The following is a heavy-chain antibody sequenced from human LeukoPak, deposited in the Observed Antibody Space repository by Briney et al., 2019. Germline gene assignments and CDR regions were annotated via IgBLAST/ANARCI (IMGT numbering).Heavy chain of an antibody. D-gene: IGHD4-23*01. CDR2: IYGDDET. CDR1: GFTITTNY. V-gene: IGHV3-53*01. J-gene: IGHJ3*02. CDR3: ARADGGNSGHAFDI. Sequence: GGSLRLSCAASGFTITTNYMNWVRQAPGKGLEWVSVIYGDDETNYADSVKGRFTISRDNAKNSLYLQMNSLRAEDTAVYYCARADGGNSGHAFDIWGQGTMVTVSS.